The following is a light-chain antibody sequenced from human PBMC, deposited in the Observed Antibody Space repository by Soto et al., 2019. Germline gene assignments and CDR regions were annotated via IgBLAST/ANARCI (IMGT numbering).Light chain of an antibody. V-gene: IGKV4-1*01. CDR2: WAS. CDR1: HNALYSTNNKNF. J-gene: IGKJ1*01. CDR3: QYYYSTPT. Sequence: DIVVTQSPDSLAVSLGERATINCKSSHNALYSTNNKNFVAWYQQRPGQPPKLLIYWASTRQSGVPDRFSGSGSGTDFTLTITSLQPEDVAIYFCQYYYSTPTFGQGTKVEIK.